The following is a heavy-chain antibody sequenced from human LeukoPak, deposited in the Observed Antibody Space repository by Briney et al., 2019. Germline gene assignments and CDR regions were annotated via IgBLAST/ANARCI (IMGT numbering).Heavy chain of an antibody. CDR1: GGSFSGYY. CDR2: INHSGST. V-gene: IGHV4-34*01. CDR3: ARGGRRGVTTIWFGP. J-gene: IGHJ5*02. D-gene: IGHD4-11*01. Sequence: SETLSLTCAVYGGSFSGYYWSWIRQPPGKGPEWIGEINHSGSTNYNPSLKSRVTISVDTSKNQFSLKLSSVTAADTAVYYCARGGRRGVTTIWFGPWGQGTLVTVSS.